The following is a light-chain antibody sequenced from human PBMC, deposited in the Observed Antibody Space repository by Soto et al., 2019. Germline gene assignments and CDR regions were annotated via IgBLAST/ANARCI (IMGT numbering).Light chain of an antibody. CDR3: QQYYSYPLT. Sequence: AIRMTQSPSSFSASTGDRVTITCRASQGISSYLAWYQQKPGKAPKLLIYAASTLQSGVPSRFSGSGSGTDFTLTISCLQSEDFATYYCQQYYSYPLTVRGGTRVEIK. V-gene: IGKV1-8*01. CDR1: QGISSY. J-gene: IGKJ4*01. CDR2: AAS.